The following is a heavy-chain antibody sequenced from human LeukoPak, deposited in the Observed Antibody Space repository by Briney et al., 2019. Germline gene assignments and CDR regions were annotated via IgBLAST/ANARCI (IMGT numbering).Heavy chain of an antibody. Sequence: GGSLRLSCATSGFPFSAHWMSWVRQAPGKGLEWVANIEKGGSDVHYADSVRGRFTISRDNTQTSQWLQMNSLRVEDTAIYYCATNTDYRFDYWGQGILVTVSS. D-gene: IGHD3-16*01. J-gene: IGHJ4*02. CDR1: GFPFSAHW. CDR2: IEKGGSDV. V-gene: IGHV3-7*01. CDR3: ATNTDYRFDY.